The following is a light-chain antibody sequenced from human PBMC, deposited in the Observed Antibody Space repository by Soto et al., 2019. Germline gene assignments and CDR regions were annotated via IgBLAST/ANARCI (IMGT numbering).Light chain of an antibody. CDR2: AAS. V-gene: IGKV1-39*01. J-gene: IGKJ1*01. CDR3: QQSYSAPGT. Sequence: DLQMTQSPSSLSASVGDRVAIICRASQTISSYLNWYQQKPGKAPRRLIYAASSLQSGVPSRFSGSGSGTDFTLTINSLEPEDFATYYCQQSYSAPGTFGQGTKVEIK. CDR1: QTISSY.